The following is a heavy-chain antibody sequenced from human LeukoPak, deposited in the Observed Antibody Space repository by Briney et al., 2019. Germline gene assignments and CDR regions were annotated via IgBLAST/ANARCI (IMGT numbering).Heavy chain of an antibody. D-gene: IGHD2-21*02. CDR2: IYNSGST. CDR3: ARGGVVTTYDY. J-gene: IGHJ4*02. Sequence: SETLSLTCTVSGGSISSSSYYWGWIRQPPGKGLEWLGYIYNSGSTDYNPSLRSRVTISVDTSKNQFSLKLSSVTAADTAVYYCARGGVVTTYDYWGQGILVTVSS. V-gene: IGHV4-39*07. CDR1: GGSISSSSYY.